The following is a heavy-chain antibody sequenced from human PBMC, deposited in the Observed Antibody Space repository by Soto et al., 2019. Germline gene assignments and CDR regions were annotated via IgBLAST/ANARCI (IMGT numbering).Heavy chain of an antibody. CDR2: INEGGAYR. Sequence: PGGSLRLSCAASGFTFSNYWMHWVRQVPGKGLVWVARINEGGAYRSYADFAEGRFTISRDNAKNTVYLQMNGLRADDTSVYYCARDQPGYSYGYGLGYWGQGTLVTVSS. J-gene: IGHJ4*02. V-gene: IGHV3-74*01. CDR3: ARDQPGYSYGYGLGY. CDR1: GFTFSNYW. D-gene: IGHD5-18*01.